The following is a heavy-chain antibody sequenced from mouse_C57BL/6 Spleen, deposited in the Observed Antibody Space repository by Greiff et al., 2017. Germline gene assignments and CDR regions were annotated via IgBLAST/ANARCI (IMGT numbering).Heavy chain of an antibody. V-gene: IGHV1-74*01. CDR2: IHPSDSDT. CDR3: SSEAYVPFDFDY. Sequence: VQLQQPGAELVKPGASVKVSCKASGYTFTSYWMHWVKQRPGQGLEWIGRIHPSDSDTNYNQKFKGKATLTVDKSSSTAYMQLSSLTPEDAAVYYCSSEAYVPFDFDYWGQGTTLTVSS. D-gene: IGHD6-5*01. J-gene: IGHJ2*01. CDR1: GYTFTSYW.